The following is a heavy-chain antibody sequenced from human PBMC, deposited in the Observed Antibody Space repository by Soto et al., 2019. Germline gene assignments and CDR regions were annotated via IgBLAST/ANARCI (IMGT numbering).Heavy chain of an antibody. V-gene: IGHV3-48*02. CDR3: PRVPVYSSGWPDY. CDR2: ISSSSSTI. J-gene: IGHJ4*02. Sequence: GGSLRLSCAASGFTFRSYSMNWVRQAPGKGLEWVSYISSSSSTIYNADSVKGRFTISRDNAKNLLYLQMNSLRDEDTAVYYCPRVPVYSSGWPDYWGQGTLVTVSS. D-gene: IGHD6-19*01. CDR1: GFTFRSYS.